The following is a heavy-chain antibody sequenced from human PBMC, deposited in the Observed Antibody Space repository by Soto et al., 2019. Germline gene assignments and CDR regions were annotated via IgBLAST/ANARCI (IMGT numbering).Heavy chain of an antibody. Sequence: QVQLLQSGAEVKRPGSSVKVSCKASGVSFNSYGFAWVRQAPGQGLESVGKITPALHLTDYAQSLQGRVTITADTSTSTLYLKPTSLTSKDTAVYYCAWMKMARLDHWGQGTLVTVSS. V-gene: IGHV1-69*09. J-gene: IGHJ4*02. CDR2: ITPALHLT. CDR1: GVSFNSYG. CDR3: AWMKMARLDH. D-gene: IGHD2-2*03.